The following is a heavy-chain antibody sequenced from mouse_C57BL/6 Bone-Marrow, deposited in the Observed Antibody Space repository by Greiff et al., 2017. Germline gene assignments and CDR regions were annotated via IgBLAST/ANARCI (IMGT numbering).Heavy chain of an antibody. CDR1: GFNFTDDY. V-gene: IGHV14-4*01. D-gene: IGHD2-12*01. CDR2: IDPENGDT. J-gene: IGHJ3*01. Sequence: VQLQQSGAELVRPGASVKLSCTASGFNFTDDYMHWVKQRPEQGLEWIGWIDPENGDTEYASKFQGKATITADTSSNTAYLQLSSLTSEDTAVYYCTPYYSEAYWGQGTLVTVSA. CDR3: TPYYSEAY.